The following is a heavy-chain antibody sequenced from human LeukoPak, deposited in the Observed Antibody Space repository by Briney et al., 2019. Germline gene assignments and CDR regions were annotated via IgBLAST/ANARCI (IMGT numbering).Heavy chain of an antibody. Sequence: GGSLRLSCAASGFTFSSYAMTWVRQAPGKGLEWVSAISGSGGSTYYADSVKGRFTISRDNSKNTLYLQMNSLRAEDTAVYYCAKDRSSGYDRDAFDIWGQGTMVTVSS. J-gene: IGHJ3*02. CDR3: AKDRSSGYDRDAFDI. D-gene: IGHD5-12*01. V-gene: IGHV3-23*01. CDR1: GFTFSSYA. CDR2: ISGSGGST.